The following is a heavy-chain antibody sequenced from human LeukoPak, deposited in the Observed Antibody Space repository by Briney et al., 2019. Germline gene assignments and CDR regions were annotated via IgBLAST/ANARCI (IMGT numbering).Heavy chain of an antibody. CDR1: GYTFTSYG. D-gene: IGHD3-3*01. CDR3: ARGSRADFNRIYYYYGMDV. V-gene: IGHV1-18*01. Sequence: GASVKVSCKASGYTFTSYGISWVRQAPGQGLEWMGWISAYNGNTNYAQKLQGRVTMTTDTSTSTAYMELRSLRSDDTAVYYCARGSRADFNRIYYYYGMDVWGQGTTVTVSS. J-gene: IGHJ6*02. CDR2: ISAYNGNT.